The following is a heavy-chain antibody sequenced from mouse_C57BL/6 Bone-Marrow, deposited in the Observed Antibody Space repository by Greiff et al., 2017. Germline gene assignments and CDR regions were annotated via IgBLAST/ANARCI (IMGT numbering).Heavy chain of an antibody. V-gene: IGHV2-3*01. CDR3: AKDPYYGSSLFAY. Sequence: VQLQESGPGLVAPSQSLSITCTVSGFSLTSYGVSWVRQPPGKGLAWLGVIWGDGSTNYHSALISRLSISKDNSKSQGFLKRNSLQTDDTATYYCAKDPYYGSSLFAYWGQGTLVTVSA. CDR2: IWGDGST. D-gene: IGHD1-1*01. CDR1: GFSLTSYG. J-gene: IGHJ3*01.